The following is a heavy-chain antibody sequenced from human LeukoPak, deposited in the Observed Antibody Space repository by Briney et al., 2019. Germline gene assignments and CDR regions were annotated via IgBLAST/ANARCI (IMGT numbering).Heavy chain of an antibody. V-gene: IGHV1-2*06. Sequence: ASVKVSCKASGYTFTGYYMHWVRQAPGQGLEWMGRINPNSGGTNYAQKFQGRVTMTRDTSISTAYMELSRLRSDDTAVYYCALWDIVVVPAAIGRYWGQGTLVTVSS. CDR3: ALWDIVVVPAAIGRY. CDR2: INPNSGGT. CDR1: GYTFTGYY. D-gene: IGHD2-2*02. J-gene: IGHJ4*02.